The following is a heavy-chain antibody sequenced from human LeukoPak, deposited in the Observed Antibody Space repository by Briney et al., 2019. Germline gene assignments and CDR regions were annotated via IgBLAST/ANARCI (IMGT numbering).Heavy chain of an antibody. CDR2: ISNSGTTI. CDR1: GFTFSSYE. V-gene: IGHV3-48*03. Sequence: GGSLRLSCAASGFTFSSYEMKWVRQAPGKGLEWVSYISNSGTTIYYADSMKGRFTISRDNAKNSLYLQMNSLRAEDTAVYYCAGGYYYGSGRPYYFDYWGQGTLVTVSS. D-gene: IGHD3-10*01. J-gene: IGHJ4*02. CDR3: AGGYYYGSGRPYYFDY.